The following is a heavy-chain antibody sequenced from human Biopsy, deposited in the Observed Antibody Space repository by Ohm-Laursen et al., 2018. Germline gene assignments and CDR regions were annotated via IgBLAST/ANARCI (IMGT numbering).Heavy chain of an antibody. V-gene: IGHV1-69*13. J-gene: IGHJ6*02. D-gene: IGHD2-2*01. CDR2: IIPIFGTA. CDR1: GGTFSSYA. Sequence: GASVKVSCKASGGTFSSYAISWVRQAPGQGLEWMGGIIPIFGTANYAQKFQGRVTITADESTSTAYMELRSLRSDDTAVYYCARDYQPYLVTIHYYYYGMDVWGQGTTVTVSS. CDR3: ARDYQPYLVTIHYYYYGMDV.